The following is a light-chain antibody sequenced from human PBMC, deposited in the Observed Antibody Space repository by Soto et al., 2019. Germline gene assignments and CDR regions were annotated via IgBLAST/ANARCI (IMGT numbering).Light chain of an antibody. V-gene: IGLV2-14*01. Sequence: QSALTQPASVSGSPGQSITISYTGTSSDVGGYNYVSWYQQHPGKAPKLMIYEVSNRPSGVSNRFSGSKSGNTASLTISGLQSEDEADYYCISYTSDDVRYVFGTGTKVTVL. CDR3: ISYTSDDVRYV. CDR2: EVS. CDR1: SSDVGGYNY. J-gene: IGLJ1*01.